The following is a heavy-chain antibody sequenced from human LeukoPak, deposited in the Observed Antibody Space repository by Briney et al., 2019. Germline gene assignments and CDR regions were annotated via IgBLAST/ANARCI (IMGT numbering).Heavy chain of an antibody. CDR2: IGTSTTTI. CDR3: ARFAAGGSYYYYMDV. J-gene: IGHJ6*03. Sequence: GGSLRLSCAASGFTFSSYTMNWVRQPPGKGLEWVSNIGTSTTTIYYADSVKGRFTISRDNAKNSLYLQMNSLRADDTAVYYCARFAAGGSYYYYMDVWGKGTTVTVSS. D-gene: IGHD6-25*01. V-gene: IGHV3-48*01. CDR1: GFTFSSYT.